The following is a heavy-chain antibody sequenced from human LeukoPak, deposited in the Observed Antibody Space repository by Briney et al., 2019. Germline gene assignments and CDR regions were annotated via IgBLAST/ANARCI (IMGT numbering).Heavy chain of an antibody. J-gene: IGHJ4*02. Sequence: SQTLSLTCAVSGGSLSSGSYSWSWVRQPPGKGPEWVGYMFYTGSTYYNPSLKSRVTISVNTSKNPFSLKLTSDPAADTALYYCARAWGPGAAPEHWGEGTRVSVST. D-gene: IGHD1-14*01. CDR2: MFYTGST. V-gene: IGHV4-30-4*07. CDR1: GGSLSSGSYS. CDR3: ARAWGPGAAPEH.